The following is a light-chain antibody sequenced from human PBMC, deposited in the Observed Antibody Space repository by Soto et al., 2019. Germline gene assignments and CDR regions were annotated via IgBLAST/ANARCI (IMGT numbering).Light chain of an antibody. CDR2: AAS. J-gene: IGKJ1*01. V-gene: IGKV1-39*01. Sequence: DIQMTQSPSSLSASVGNSVTITCRASQGISVYLNWYQQKPGKAPKLLIYAASTLQSGVPSRFSGGGSGKDFTLTISSLQPEDVAYYYCQQSYSTPRTFGQGTKVEIK. CDR1: QGISVY. CDR3: QQSYSTPRT.